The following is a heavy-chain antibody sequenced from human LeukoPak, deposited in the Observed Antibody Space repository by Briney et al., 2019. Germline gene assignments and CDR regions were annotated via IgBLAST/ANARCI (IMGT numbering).Heavy chain of an antibody. D-gene: IGHD1-26*01. CDR3: ARVLVPTYYYYGMDV. CDR2: ISAYNGNT. V-gene: IGHV1-18*03. CDR1: GYTFTSYG. J-gene: IGHJ6*02. Sequence: ASVKVSCTASGYTFTSYGISWVRQAPGQGLEWMGWISAYNGNTNYAQKLQGRVTMTTDTSTSTAYMELRSLRSDDMAVYYCARVLVPTYYYYGMDVWGQGTTVTVSS.